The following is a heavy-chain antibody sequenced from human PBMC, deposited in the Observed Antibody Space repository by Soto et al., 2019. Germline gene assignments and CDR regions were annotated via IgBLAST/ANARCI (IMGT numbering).Heavy chain of an antibody. J-gene: IGHJ4*02. CDR2: IDPSDSYT. V-gene: IGHV5-10-1*01. CDR1: GYIFSFFW. CDR3: ARLARGESSDSSGYAIDY. Sequence: GEALKISCKGSGYIFSFFWITWVRQMPGKGLEWMGRIDPSDSYTNYSPSFQGHVTISTDMSISTAYLQWSSLKASDTAMYFCARLARGESSDSSGYAIDYWGQATLVTVS. D-gene: IGHD3-22*01.